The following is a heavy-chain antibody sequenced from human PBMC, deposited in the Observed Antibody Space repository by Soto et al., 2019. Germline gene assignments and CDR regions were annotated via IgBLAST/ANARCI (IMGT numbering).Heavy chain of an antibody. V-gene: IGHV3-48*03. D-gene: IGHD3-10*01. J-gene: IGHJ4*02. CDR1: GFTFSSYE. Sequence: PGGSLRLSCAASGFTFSSYEMNWVRQAPGKGLEWVSYISSSGSTIYYADSVKGRFTISRDNAKNSLYLQMNSLRAEDTAVYYCARAGSKPPNFDYWGQGTLVTVSS. CDR2: ISSSGSTI. CDR3: ARAGSKPPNFDY.